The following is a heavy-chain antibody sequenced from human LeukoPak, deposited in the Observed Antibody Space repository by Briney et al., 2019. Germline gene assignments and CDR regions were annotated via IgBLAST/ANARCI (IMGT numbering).Heavy chain of an antibody. CDR2: ISAYNGNT. Sequence: GASVKVSCKASGYTFTSYGISWVRQAPGQGLEWMGWISAYNGNTNYAQKLQGRVTMTIETSTTTAYMELRSLRSDDTAVYYCARWSDYYDSSGYQYYFDYWGQGTQVTVSS. J-gene: IGHJ4*02. CDR3: ARWSDYYDSSGYQYYFDY. V-gene: IGHV1-18*01. CDR1: GYTFTSYG. D-gene: IGHD3-22*01.